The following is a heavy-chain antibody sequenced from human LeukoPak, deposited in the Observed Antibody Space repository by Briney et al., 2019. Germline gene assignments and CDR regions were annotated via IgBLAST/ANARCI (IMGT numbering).Heavy chain of an antibody. J-gene: IGHJ4*02. CDR2: IYYSGST. Sequence: PSETLSLTCTVSGGSISSYYGSWFRQPPGKGLGWFGYIYYSGSTNYNPSLKSRVTISVDTSKNQFSLKLSSVTAADTAVYYCARGAVLRYFDWLFILDYWGQGTLVTVSS. V-gene: IGHV4-59*01. CDR3: ARGAVLRYFDWLFILDY. D-gene: IGHD3-9*01. CDR1: GGSISSYY.